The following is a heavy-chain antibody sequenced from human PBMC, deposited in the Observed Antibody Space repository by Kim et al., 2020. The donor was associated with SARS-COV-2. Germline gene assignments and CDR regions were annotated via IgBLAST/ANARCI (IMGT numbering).Heavy chain of an antibody. V-gene: IGHV1-69*01. J-gene: IGHJ3*02. Sequence: QGRVTITADESTSTAYMELSSLRSEDTAVYYCARDARVRGVIIPYDAFDIWGQGTMVTVSS. CDR3: ARDARVRGVIIPYDAFDI. D-gene: IGHD3-10*01.